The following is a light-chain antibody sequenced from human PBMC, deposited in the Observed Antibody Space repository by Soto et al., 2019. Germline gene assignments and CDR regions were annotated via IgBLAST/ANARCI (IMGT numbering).Light chain of an antibody. CDR1: QSVSSSY. Sequence: EIVLTQSPGTLSLSPGERATLSCRASQSVSSSYLAWYQQKPGQAPRLLIYGASSRATRIPDRFSGSGSGTDFTLTISRLEPEDFAVYYCQQYGSTPRVTFGPGTKVDIK. V-gene: IGKV3-20*01. J-gene: IGKJ3*01. CDR2: GAS. CDR3: QQYGSTPRVT.